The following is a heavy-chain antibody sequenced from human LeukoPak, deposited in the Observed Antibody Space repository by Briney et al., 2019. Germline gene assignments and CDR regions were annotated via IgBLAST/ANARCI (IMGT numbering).Heavy chain of an antibody. Sequence: SVTVSCTASGGTFSSYAISWVRQAPGQGLEWMGGIIPIFGTANYAQKFQGRVTITADESTSTAYMELSSLRSEDTAVYYCASRKPGGYGTDYWGQGTLVTVSS. CDR3: ASRKPGGYGTDY. CDR1: GGTFSSYA. D-gene: IGHD5-12*01. V-gene: IGHV1-69*13. CDR2: IIPIFGTA. J-gene: IGHJ4*02.